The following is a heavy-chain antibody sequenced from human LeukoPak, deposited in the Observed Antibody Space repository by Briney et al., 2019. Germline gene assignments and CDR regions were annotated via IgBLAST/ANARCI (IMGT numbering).Heavy chain of an antibody. D-gene: IGHD6-13*01. CDR2: IYHSGNT. CDR3: ARRMRSKSWYYFDY. J-gene: IGHJ4*02. CDR1: GDSISSGHYY. Sequence: SETLSLTCTVSGDSISSGHYYWAWIRQPPGKGLECIVTIYHSGNTYYNLSLKSRLTISMDTCKNQFSLKLTSVTTTDTAVHLCARRMRSKSWYYFDYWGRGQLAVVSS. V-gene: IGHV4-39*01.